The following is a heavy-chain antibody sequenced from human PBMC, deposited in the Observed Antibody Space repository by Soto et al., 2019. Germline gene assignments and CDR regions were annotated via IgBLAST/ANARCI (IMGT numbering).Heavy chain of an antibody. Sequence: EVQLVESGGGLVKPGGSLRLSCAASGFTFSSYSMNWVRQAPGKGLEWVSSISSSSSYIYYADSVKGRFTIARDNAKNSLYLQMNSLRAEDTAVYYCARDIAVVAATDFNYWGQGTLVTVSS. CDR2: ISSSSSYI. CDR1: GFTFSSYS. V-gene: IGHV3-21*01. CDR3: ARDIAVVAATDFNY. J-gene: IGHJ4*02. D-gene: IGHD2-15*01.